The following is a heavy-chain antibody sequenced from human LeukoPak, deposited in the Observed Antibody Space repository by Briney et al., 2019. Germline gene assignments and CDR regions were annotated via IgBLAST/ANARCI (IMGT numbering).Heavy chain of an antibody. CDR3: ARARTVLLWFGELSNWFDP. J-gene: IGHJ5*02. V-gene: IGHV4-31*03. Sequence: SQTLSLTCTVSGGSISSGGYYWSWIRQHPGKGLEWIGYIYYSGSTYYNPSLKSRVTISVDTSKNQFSLKMSSVTAADTAVYYCARARTVLLWFGELSNWFDPWGQGTLVTVSS. CDR1: GGSISSGGYY. D-gene: IGHD3-10*01. CDR2: IYYSGST.